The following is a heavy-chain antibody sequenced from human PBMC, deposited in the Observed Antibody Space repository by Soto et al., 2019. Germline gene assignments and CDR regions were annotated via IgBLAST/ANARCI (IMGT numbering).Heavy chain of an antibody. CDR2: IYYSGST. D-gene: IGHD3-10*01. J-gene: IGHJ5*02. CDR3: ARELFGRSVWFDP. Sequence: PSETMSLTCTVAGGSISSYYLSWIRKPPGKGLEWIGYIYYSGSTNYNPSLKSRVTISVDTSKNQFSLKLSSVTAADTAVYYCARELFGRSVWFDPWGQGTLVTVSS. V-gene: IGHV4-59*01. CDR1: GGSISSYY.